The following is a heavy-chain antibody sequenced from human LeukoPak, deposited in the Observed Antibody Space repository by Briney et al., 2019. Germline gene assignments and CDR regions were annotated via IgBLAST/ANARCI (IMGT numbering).Heavy chain of an antibody. CDR2: IYSGGST. CDR3: ASDPVAGRVSGAFDI. J-gene: IGHJ3*02. CDR1: GFTVSSNY. V-gene: IGHV3-53*01. D-gene: IGHD6-19*01. Sequence: TGGSLRLSCAAPGFTVSSNYMSWVRQAPGKGLEWVSVIYSGGSTYYADSVKGRFTISRDNSKNTLYLQMNSLRAEDTAVYYCASDPVAGRVSGAFDIWGQGTMVTVSS.